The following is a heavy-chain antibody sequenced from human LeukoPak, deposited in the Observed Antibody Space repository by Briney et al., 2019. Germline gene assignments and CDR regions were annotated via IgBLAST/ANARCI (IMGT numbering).Heavy chain of an antibody. CDR3: ARLGNYGDYGDY. V-gene: IGHV5-51*01. D-gene: IGHD4-17*01. CDR2: IHPGDSET. CDR1: GYGFTSYW. Sequence: GESLQISCPGSGYGFTSYWIGWVRPMPGTGLEYMGIIHPGDSETKYSPSFQGQVTISVDGSRSTAFLQWSSLKASDTAMYYCARLGNYGDYGDYWGQGTLVTVSP. J-gene: IGHJ4*02.